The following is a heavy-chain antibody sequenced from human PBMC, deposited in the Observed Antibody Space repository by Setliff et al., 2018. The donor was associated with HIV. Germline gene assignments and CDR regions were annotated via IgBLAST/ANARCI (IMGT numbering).Heavy chain of an antibody. Sequence: ASVKVSCKASGYTFTSYGISWVRQAPGQGLEWMGWISAYNGNTNYAQKFQGRVTLTTDTSTSTAYMEVKSLRSDDTAVYYCARFEGRDKRGYSYGAYYYYMDVWGKGTTVTVPS. CDR3: ARFEGRDKRGYSYGAYYYYMDV. J-gene: IGHJ6*03. V-gene: IGHV1-18*01. CDR1: GYTFTSYG. CDR2: ISAYNGNT. D-gene: IGHD5-18*01.